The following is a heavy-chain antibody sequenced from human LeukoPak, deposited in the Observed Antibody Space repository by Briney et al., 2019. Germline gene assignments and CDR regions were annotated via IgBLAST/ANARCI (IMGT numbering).Heavy chain of an antibody. CDR2: IIHSGST. J-gene: IGHJ6*02. CDR3: ARRYYYYYYGMDV. CDR1: GGSFSGYF. V-gene: IGHV4-34*12. Sequence: SETLSLTCAVSGGSFSGYFWNWIRQPPGKGLEWIGEIIHSGSTNYNPSLKTRVTISADTSKNQFSLKLSSVTAADTAVYYCARRYYYYYYGMDVWGQGTTVTVSS.